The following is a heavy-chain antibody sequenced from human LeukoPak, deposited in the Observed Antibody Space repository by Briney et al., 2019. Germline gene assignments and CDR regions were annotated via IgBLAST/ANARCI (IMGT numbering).Heavy chain of an antibody. V-gene: IGHV3-11*05. CDR3: AREVGSSRAFDI. D-gene: IGHD2-15*01. CDR1: GFSFSDYY. CDR2: FDRGRDGK. J-gene: IGHJ3*02. Sequence: AGGSLRLSCAGSGFSFSDYYMDWIRQTPGKGLQRVSFFDRGRDGKAHADSVKGRFTISRDNDKNSLYLLMNSLTAEDTAVYYCAREVGSSRAFDIWGQVTMVTVSS.